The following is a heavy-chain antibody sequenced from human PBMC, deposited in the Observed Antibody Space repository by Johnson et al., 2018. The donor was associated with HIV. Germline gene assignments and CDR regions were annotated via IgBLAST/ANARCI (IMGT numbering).Heavy chain of an antibody. J-gene: IGHJ3*02. CDR3: ARGGSDAFDI. Sequence: QVQLVESGGGLVQPGGSLRLSCAASGFSVSSKYMSWVRQAPGKGLEWVSYISSSGTIVYYADSVKGRFTISRDNAKNSLSLQINSLRADDTAVYYCARGGSDAFDIWGQGTMVTVSS. D-gene: IGHD3-16*01. CDR1: GFSVSSKY. V-gene: IGHV3-11*04. CDR2: ISSSGTIV.